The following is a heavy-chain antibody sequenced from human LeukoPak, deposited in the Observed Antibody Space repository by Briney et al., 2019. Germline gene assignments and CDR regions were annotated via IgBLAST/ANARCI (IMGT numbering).Heavy chain of an antibody. D-gene: IGHD3-9*01. CDR1: GYTFTGYY. J-gene: IGHJ5*02. V-gene: IGHV1-2*02. CDR3: ARVYDILTDYSDWFDP. Sequence: ASVKVSCKASGYTFTGYYMHWVRQTPGQGLEWMGWINPNSGGTNYGQKFQGRVTMTRDTSISTAYIELSRLRSDDTAVYYCARVYDILTDYSDWFDPWGQGTLVTVSS. CDR2: INPNSGGT.